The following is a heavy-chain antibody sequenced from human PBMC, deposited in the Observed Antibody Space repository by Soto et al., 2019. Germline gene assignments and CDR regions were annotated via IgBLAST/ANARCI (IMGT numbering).Heavy chain of an antibody. CDR2: ISSSSSYI. CDR1: GFTFSSYS. J-gene: IGHJ3*02. Sequence: GGSLRLSCAASGFTFSSYSMNWVRQAPGKGLEWVSSISSSSSYIYYADSVKGRFTISRDNAKNSLYLQMNSLRAEDTAVYYCARDSTGYGAFDIWGQGTMVTVSS. V-gene: IGHV3-21*01. D-gene: IGHD3-22*01. CDR3: ARDSTGYGAFDI.